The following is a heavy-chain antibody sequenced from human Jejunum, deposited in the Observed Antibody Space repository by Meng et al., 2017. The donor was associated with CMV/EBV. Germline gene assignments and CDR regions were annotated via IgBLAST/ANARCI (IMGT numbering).Heavy chain of an antibody. CDR1: GFTVSSYW. CDR2: IKQDGSER. Sequence: SGFTVSSYWMTWVRQVPGKGLEWVANIKQDGSERYYVESVKGRFTISRNNAKNSLFLQMDGLRAEDTAVYYCARQKCGGDCDMDVWGQGTTVTVSS. V-gene: IGHV3-7*01. J-gene: IGHJ6*02. D-gene: IGHD2-21*01. CDR3: ARQKCGGDCDMDV.